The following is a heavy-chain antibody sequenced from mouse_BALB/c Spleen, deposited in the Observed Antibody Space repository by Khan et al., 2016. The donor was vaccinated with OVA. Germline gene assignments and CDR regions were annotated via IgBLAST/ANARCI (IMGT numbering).Heavy chain of an antibody. V-gene: IGHV9-4*02. J-gene: IGHJ4*01. Sequence: QIQLVHSGPELKKPGETVRISCKASGYTFTTAGIQWVQKMPGKGLQWIGWINTHSGVPKYAEDFKGRFAFSLEISVNTAYLQITNLKNEDTATXVCAGGGAAYYRNDGGAMEYWGQGTTVTVSS. CDR1: GYTFTTAG. CDR3: AGGGAAYYRNDGGAMEY. CDR2: INTHSGVP. D-gene: IGHD2-14*01.